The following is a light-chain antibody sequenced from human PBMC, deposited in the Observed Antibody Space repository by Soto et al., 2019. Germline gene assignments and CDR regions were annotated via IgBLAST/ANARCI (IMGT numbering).Light chain of an antibody. V-gene: IGKV3-15*01. CDR2: GAS. J-gene: IGKJ1*01. Sequence: MTQSPSSLSASVGDRVTITCRASQSISSNLAWYQQKPGQAPRLLIYGASTRATGIPARFSGSGSGTEFTLTISSLQSEDFAVYYCQQYNNWPQTFGQGTNVDIK. CDR3: QQYNNWPQT. CDR1: QSISSN.